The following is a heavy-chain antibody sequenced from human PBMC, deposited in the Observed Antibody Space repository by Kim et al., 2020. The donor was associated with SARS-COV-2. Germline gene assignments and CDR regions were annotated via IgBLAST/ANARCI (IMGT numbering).Heavy chain of an antibody. V-gene: IGHV4-4*07. CDR1: GAFISGSY. J-gene: IGHJ4*02. CDR2: ISPSGSP. D-gene: IGHD6-19*01. Sequence: SETQSLTCTVSGAFISGSYWSWIRQPAGEGLEWIGRISPSGSPNYNPSLKSRVTMSADMSKNQFSLKVNSVTAADTAVYYCARGGLSSAPYDFWGQGTLVTVSS. CDR3: ARGGLSSAPYDF.